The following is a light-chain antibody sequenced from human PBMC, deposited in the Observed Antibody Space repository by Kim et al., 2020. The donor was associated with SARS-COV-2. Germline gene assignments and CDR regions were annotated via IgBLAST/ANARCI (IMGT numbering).Light chain of an antibody. J-gene: IGLJ2*01. CDR2: QDN. V-gene: IGLV3-1*01. Sequence: GSPGQTASITCSGDKLGDKYACWYHQKPGQSPVLVIYQDNKRPSGIPERFSGSNSGNTATLTISGTQAMDEADYYCQAWDSSTVVFGGGTQLTVL. CDR1: KLGDKY. CDR3: QAWDSSTVV.